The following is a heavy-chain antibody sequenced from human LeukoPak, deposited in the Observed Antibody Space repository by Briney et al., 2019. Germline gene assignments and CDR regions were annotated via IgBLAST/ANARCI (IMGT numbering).Heavy chain of an antibody. CDR2: IYYSGST. CDR3: ARHYDSSGYCYFAFDI. D-gene: IGHD3-22*01. Sequence: PSETLSLTCTVSGGSISSSSYYWGWIRQPPGKGLEWIGSIYYSGSTYSNPSLKSRVTISVDTSKNHFSLKLTSVTAADTAVYYCARHYDSSGYCYFAFDIWGQGTMVTVSS. J-gene: IGHJ3*02. V-gene: IGHV4-39*01. CDR1: GGSISSSSYY.